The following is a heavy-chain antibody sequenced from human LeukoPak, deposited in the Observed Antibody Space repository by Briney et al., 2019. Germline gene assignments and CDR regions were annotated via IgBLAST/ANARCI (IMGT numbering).Heavy chain of an antibody. CDR1: GDSISSTIHY. CDR2: IYYSGST. CDR3: GGYGLLGLSEINAFDI. D-gene: IGHD2-2*01. V-gene: IGHV4-39*07. Sequence: PSETLSLTCTVSGDSISSTIHYWGWIRQPPGKGLEWIGSIYYSGSTYYNPSLKSRVTISLDRSKDQFSLKLSSVTAADTAIYYCGGYGLLGLSEINAFDIWGQGTMVTVSS. J-gene: IGHJ3*02.